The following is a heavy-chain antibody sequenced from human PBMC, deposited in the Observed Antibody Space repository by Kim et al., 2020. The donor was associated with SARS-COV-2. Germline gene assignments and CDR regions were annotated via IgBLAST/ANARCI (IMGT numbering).Heavy chain of an antibody. D-gene: IGHD2-21*02. CDR2: VNSDGSWT. Sequence: GGSLRLSCAASGFTFSSYWMHWVRQVPGKGLVWVSRVNSDGSWTTYADSVKGRFTISRDDAKNMLYLQMNSLRVEDTAVYYCVAARGDLGYWGQGTLVT. J-gene: IGHJ4*02. CDR1: GFTFSSYW. V-gene: IGHV3-74*01. CDR3: VAARGDLGY.